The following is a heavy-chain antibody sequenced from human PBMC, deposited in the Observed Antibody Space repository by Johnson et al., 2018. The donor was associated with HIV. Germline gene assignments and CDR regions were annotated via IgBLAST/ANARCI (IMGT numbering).Heavy chain of an antibody. Sequence: VQLVESGGGLIQPGGSLRLSCAVSGFTVSGNYMSWVRRTPGKGLEWVAVIYSDESTYYADFVKGRFTISRDDSNNTVFLQMTSLRAEDTAVYYCAREPEGWAFDIWGQGTMVTVSS. D-gene: IGHD2-15*01. V-gene: IGHV3-53*01. CDR2: IYSDEST. CDR3: AREPEGWAFDI. CDR1: GFTVSGNY. J-gene: IGHJ3*02.